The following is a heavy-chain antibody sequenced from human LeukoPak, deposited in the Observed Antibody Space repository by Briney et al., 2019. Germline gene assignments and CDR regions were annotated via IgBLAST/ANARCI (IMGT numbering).Heavy chain of an antibody. D-gene: IGHD6-19*01. CDR3: ASRGVLAVAGGDY. V-gene: IGHV4-30-4*08. CDR1: GGSISSGDYY. Sequence: SQTLSLTCTVSGGSISSGDYYRSWIRQPPGKGPEWIGYIYYSGSTYYNPSLKSRVTISVDTSKNQFSLKLSSVTAADTAAYYCASRGVLAVAGGDYWGQGTLVTVSS. J-gene: IGHJ4*02. CDR2: IYYSGST.